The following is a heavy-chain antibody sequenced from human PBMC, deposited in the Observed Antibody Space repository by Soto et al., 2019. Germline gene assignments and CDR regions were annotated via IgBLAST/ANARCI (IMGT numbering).Heavy chain of an antibody. CDR2: ISAYNGNT. J-gene: IGHJ4*02. Sequence: GASVKVSCKASGYAFTSYGSSWVRQAPGQGLEWMGWISAYNGNTNYAQKLQGRVTMTTDTSTSTAYMELRSLRSDDTAVYYCARVEVDFWLPYFDYWGQGTLVTVSS. CDR3: ARVEVDFWLPYFDY. D-gene: IGHD3-3*01. V-gene: IGHV1-18*01. CDR1: GYAFTSYG.